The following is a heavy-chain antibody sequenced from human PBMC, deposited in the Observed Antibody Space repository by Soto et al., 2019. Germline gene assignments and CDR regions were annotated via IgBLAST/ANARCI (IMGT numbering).Heavy chain of an antibody. V-gene: IGHV3-9*01. CDR2: ISWNSGSI. CDR1: GFTFDDYA. Sequence: GRSLRLSCAASGFTFDDYAMHWVRQAPGKGLEWVSGISWNSGSIGYADSVKGRFTISRDNAKDSLYLQMNSLMAEDTALYYCAKDIVPRYPDCSSTSCHNWFDPWGQGTLVTVSS. D-gene: IGHD2-2*01. J-gene: IGHJ5*02. CDR3: AKDIVPRYPDCSSTSCHNWFDP.